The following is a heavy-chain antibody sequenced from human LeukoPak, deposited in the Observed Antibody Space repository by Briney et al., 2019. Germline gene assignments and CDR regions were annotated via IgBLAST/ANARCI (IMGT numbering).Heavy chain of an antibody. CDR2: ISGSGSGT. V-gene: IGHV3-23*01. Sequence: GGSLRLPCATSGFTFSTYAMSWVRQAPGEGLEWVSLISGSGSGTHYADSVKGRFTISRDNSKNMLYLHMNTLRADDTAVYYCARSGTEDGYNIYFDHWGQGTLVTVSS. D-gene: IGHD5-24*01. J-gene: IGHJ4*02. CDR3: ARSGTEDGYNIYFDH. CDR1: GFTFSTYA.